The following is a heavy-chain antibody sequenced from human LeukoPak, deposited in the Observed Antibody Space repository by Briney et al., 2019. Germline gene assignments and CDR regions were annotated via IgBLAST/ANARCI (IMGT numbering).Heavy chain of an antibody. CDR3: AKDPARVTTPYNWFDP. D-gene: IGHD4-17*01. CDR1: GFTFSSYG. J-gene: IGHJ5*02. V-gene: IGHV3-30*18. CDR2: TSYDGSSK. Sequence: GGSLRLSCAASGFTFSSYGMHWVRQAPGKGLEWVAVTSYDGSSKNYADSVKGRFTVSRDNPKNTLYLQMNSLRAEDTAVYYCAKDPARVTTPYNWFDPWGQGTLVTVSS.